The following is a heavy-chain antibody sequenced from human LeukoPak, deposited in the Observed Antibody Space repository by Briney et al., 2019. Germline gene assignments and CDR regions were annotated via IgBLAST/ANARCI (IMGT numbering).Heavy chain of an antibody. D-gene: IGHD6-13*01. V-gene: IGHV4-39*01. CDR2: IYYSGST. Sequence: SETLSLTCTVSGGSISSSSYYWGWIRQPPGKGLEWIGSIYYSGSTYYNPSLKSRVTISVDTSKNQFSLKLSSVTAADTAVYYCARSTTAAGNVYWFDPWGQGTLVTVSS. CDR3: ARSTTAAGNVYWFDP. CDR1: GGSISSSSYY. J-gene: IGHJ5*02.